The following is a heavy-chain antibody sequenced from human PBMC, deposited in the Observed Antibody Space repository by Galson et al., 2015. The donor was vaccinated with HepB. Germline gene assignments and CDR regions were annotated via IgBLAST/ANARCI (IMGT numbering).Heavy chain of an antibody. CDR3: ARHIAVAGTIVAFDI. Sequence: QSGAEVKKPGESLKISCKGSGYSFTSYWIGWVRQMPGKGLEWMGIIYPGDSDTRYSPSFQGQVTISADKSISTAYLQWSSLKASDTAMYYCARHIAVAGTIVAFDIWGQGTMVTVSS. CDR2: IYPGDSDT. J-gene: IGHJ3*02. D-gene: IGHD6-19*01. V-gene: IGHV5-51*01. CDR1: GYSFTSYW.